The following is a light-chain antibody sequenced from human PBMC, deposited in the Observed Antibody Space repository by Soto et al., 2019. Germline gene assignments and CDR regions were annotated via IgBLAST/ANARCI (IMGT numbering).Light chain of an antibody. Sequence: DIQMTQSPSSLSASVGDRVTITCRASQSISRYLNWYQHKPGKAPNLLIYAASSLQSVVPSRFSGSGSGTDFTITISGLQPEDFAAYYSQQSYSFWTFGQRTKVEIK. CDR1: QSISRY. CDR2: AAS. J-gene: IGKJ1*01. V-gene: IGKV1-39*01. CDR3: QQSYSFWT.